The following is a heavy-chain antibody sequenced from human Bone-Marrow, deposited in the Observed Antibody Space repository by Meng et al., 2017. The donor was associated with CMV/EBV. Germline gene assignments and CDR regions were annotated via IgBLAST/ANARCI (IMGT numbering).Heavy chain of an antibody. CDR2: ISYDGSNK. J-gene: IGHJ6*02. D-gene: IGHD5-24*01. CDR3: ARVRESWNYYYYGMDV. Sequence: LSLTCTVSGGSISSSSYYWGWIRQAPGKGLEWVAVISYDGSNKYYADSVKGRFTISRDNSKNTLYLQMNSLRAEDTAVYYCARVRESWNYYYYGMDVWAQGTTATVSS. V-gene: IGHV3-30*03. CDR1: GGSISSSS.